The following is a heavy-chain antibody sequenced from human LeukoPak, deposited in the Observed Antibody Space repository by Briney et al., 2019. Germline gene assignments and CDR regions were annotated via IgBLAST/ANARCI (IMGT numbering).Heavy chain of an antibody. CDR3: ARGLDASNWFDP. D-gene: IGHD2-2*01. CDR2: MNPNSGNT. V-gene: IGHV1-8*01. Sequence: ASVKVPCKASGYTFTSYDINWVRQATGQGLEWMGWMNPNSGNTGYAQKFQGRVTMTRNNSISTAYMELSSLRSEDTAVYYCARGLDASNWFDPWGQGTLVTVSS. J-gene: IGHJ5*02. CDR1: GYTFTSYD.